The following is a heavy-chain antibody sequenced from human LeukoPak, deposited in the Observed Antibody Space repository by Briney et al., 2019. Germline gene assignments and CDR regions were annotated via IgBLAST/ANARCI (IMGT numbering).Heavy chain of an antibody. J-gene: IGHJ5*02. CDR1: GFTFSGSA. CDR2: IRSKANGYAT. Sequence: QPGGSLRLSCAASGFTFSGSAMHWVRQASGKGLEWVGRIRSKANGYATAYAASVKGGFTISRDDSKNTAYLQMNSLKTEDTAVYYCTRHRSGSSSTNWFDPWGQGTLVTVSS. CDR3: TRHRSGSSSTNWFDP. D-gene: IGHD1-26*01. V-gene: IGHV3-73*01.